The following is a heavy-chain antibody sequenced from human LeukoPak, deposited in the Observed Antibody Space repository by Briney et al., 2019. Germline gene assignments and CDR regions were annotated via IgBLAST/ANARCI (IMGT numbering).Heavy chain of an antibody. Sequence: LETLSLTCTVSGGSISSYYLSWIRQPPGKGLEWIGYIYYSGTTNYNPSLESRVTISVATSKNQVSLNLSSVTAADTAVYYCARGGGGEYSSGWYDYWGQGALVTVSS. CDR1: GGSISSYY. D-gene: IGHD6-19*01. J-gene: IGHJ4*02. CDR2: IYYSGTT. V-gene: IGHV4-59*01. CDR3: ARGGGGEYSSGWYDY.